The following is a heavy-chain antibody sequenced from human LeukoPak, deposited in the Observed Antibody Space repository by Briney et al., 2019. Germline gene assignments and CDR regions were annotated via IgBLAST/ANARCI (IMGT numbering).Heavy chain of an antibody. CDR3: ARDGRGRREGYFDY. CDR1: GFTFSSYS. Sequence: PGGSLRLSCAASGFTFSSYSMNWVRQAPGKGLEWVSSISSSSSYIYYADSVKGRFTISRDNAKNSLYLQMNSLRAEDTAVYYCARDGRGRREGYFDYWGQGTLVTVSS. V-gene: IGHV3-21*01. CDR2: ISSSSSYI. J-gene: IGHJ4*02. D-gene: IGHD1-26*01.